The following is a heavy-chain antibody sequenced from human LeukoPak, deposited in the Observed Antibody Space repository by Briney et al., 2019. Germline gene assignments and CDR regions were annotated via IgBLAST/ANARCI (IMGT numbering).Heavy chain of an antibody. J-gene: IGHJ4*02. Sequence: GGSLRLSCAASGFTFSSYSMNWVRQAPGKGLEWVSYISSSSSTIYYADSVKGRFTISRDNAKNSLYLQMNSLRAEDTAVYYCARGISDTAILPGYWGQGTLVTVSS. CDR2: ISSSSSTI. CDR3: ARGISDTAILPGY. D-gene: IGHD5-18*01. CDR1: GFTFSSYS. V-gene: IGHV3-48*04.